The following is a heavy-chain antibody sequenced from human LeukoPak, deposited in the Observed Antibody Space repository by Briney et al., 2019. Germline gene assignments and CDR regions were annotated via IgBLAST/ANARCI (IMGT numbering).Heavy chain of an antibody. Sequence: GGSLRLSCAAFGFTFSSYEMNWVRQAPGKGLEWVSYISSSGSTIYYADSVKGRFTISRDNAKNSLYLQMNSLRAEDTAVYYCARDSGGSQYHAFDYWGQGTLVTVSS. CDR3: ARDSGGSQYHAFDY. J-gene: IGHJ4*02. V-gene: IGHV3-48*03. CDR1: GFTFSSYE. D-gene: IGHD2-15*01. CDR2: ISSSGSTI.